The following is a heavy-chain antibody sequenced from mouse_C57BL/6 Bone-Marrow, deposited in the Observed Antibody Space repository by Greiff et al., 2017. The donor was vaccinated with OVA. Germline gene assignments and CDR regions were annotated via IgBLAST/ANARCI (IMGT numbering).Heavy chain of an antibody. CDR2: INPYNGGT. J-gene: IGHJ3*01. Sequence: VQLKESGPVLVKPGASVKMSCKASGYTFTDYYMNWVKQSHGKSLEWIGVINPYNGGTSYNQKFKGKATLTVDKSSSTAYMELNSLTSEDSAVYYCAREGVDDYGIADWGQGTLVTVSA. CDR3: AREGVDDYGIAD. CDR1: GYTFTDYY. D-gene: IGHD2-4*01. V-gene: IGHV1-19*01.